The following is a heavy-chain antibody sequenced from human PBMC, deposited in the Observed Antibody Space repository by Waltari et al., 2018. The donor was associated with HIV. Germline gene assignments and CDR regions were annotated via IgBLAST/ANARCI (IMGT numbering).Heavy chain of an antibody. V-gene: IGHV1-3*01. J-gene: IGHJ4*02. CDR3: ARDLLDSGGR. Sequence: QVQLVQSGAEVKKPGASVKVSCKAAGYSFTRYAMPWVRQAPGQGLEWLGGINAGNGNTKYSQKFQGRVTITRDTSASTAYMELSILRSEDTAVYYCARDLLDSGGRWGQGTLVTVSS. CDR2: INAGNGNT. CDR1: GYSFTRYA. D-gene: IGHD3-10*01.